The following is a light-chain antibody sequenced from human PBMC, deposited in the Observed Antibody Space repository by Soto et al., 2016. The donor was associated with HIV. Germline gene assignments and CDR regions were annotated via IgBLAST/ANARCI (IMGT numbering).Light chain of an antibody. CDR1: QGIRSD. CDR3: LQDYDYPFT. Sequence: AIQMTQSPSSLSASVGDRVTITCRPSQGIRSDLSWFQQSPGKAPKLLIYAASTLQSGVPSRFSGSGSITYFTLTIGSLQPEDFATYYCLQDYDYPFTFGPGTKVDMK. CDR2: AAS. V-gene: IGKV1-6*01. J-gene: IGKJ3*01.